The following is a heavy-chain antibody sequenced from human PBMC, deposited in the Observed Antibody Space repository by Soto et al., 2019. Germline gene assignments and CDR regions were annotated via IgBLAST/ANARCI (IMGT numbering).Heavy chain of an antibody. D-gene: IGHD3-22*01. Sequence: GASVKVSCKASGYTFTSYYMHWVRQAPGQGLEWMGIINPSGGSTSYAQKFQGRVTMTRDTSTSTVYMELSSLRSEDTAVYYCARDLHYDSSGAYSYGMDVWGQGTTVTVSS. V-gene: IGHV1-46*01. CDR2: INPSGGST. J-gene: IGHJ6*02. CDR3: ARDLHYDSSGAYSYGMDV. CDR1: GYTFTSYY.